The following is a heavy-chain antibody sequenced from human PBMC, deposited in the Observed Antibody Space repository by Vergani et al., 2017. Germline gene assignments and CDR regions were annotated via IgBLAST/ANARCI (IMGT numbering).Heavy chain of an antibody. V-gene: IGHV5-51*01. CDR1: GYSFTSYW. Sequence: EVQLVQSGVEVKKPGESLKLSCKASGYSFTSYWIGWVRQMPGKGLEWMGIIYPVDSDTRYSPSFQGQVTISADQSISTAYLQWSSLRASDTAVYYCSRHFCGSDCYHYYYYYRDVWGKGTTVTVSS. CDR3: SRHFCGSDCYHYYYYYRDV. CDR2: IYPVDSDT. D-gene: IGHD2-21*01. J-gene: IGHJ6*03.